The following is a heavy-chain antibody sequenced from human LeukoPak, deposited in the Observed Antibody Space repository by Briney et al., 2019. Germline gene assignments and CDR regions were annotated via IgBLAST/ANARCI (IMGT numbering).Heavy chain of an antibody. CDR1: VYSISSTHW. CDR2: TYYSGTT. D-gene: IGHD3-9*01. CDR3: ARNTYYNILTGYYGYFDL. J-gene: IGHJ2*01. V-gene: IGHV4-28*01. Sequence: PSETLSLTCAVSVYSISSTHWWGWIRQPPGKGLEWIGNTYYSGTTYYNPSLKSRVTMSVDTSKNQFSLKLSSVTAVDTAVYYCARNTYYNILTGYYGYFDLWGRGTLVTVSS.